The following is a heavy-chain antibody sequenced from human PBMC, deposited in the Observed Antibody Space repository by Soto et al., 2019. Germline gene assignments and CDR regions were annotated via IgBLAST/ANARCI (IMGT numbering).Heavy chain of an antibody. V-gene: IGHV1-18*01. CDR1: GYNFFRFG. J-gene: IGHJ4*02. Sequence: QVHLVQSGVEIQKPGASVKVSCQASGYNFFRFGISWLRQAPGQGLEWVGWISPYNGNTDFAQKFRGGVALTAGTSKNIIYMELRSLRPDDTATYYCARERFGARGDKFYDYWGQGTLVTVSS. CDR2: ISPYNGNT. D-gene: IGHD3-10*01. CDR3: ARERFGARGDKFYDY.